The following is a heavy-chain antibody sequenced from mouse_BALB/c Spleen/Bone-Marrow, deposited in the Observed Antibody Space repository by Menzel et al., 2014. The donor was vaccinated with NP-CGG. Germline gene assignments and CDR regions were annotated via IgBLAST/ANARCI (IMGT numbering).Heavy chain of an antibody. CDR3: ARQIYFPYFDY. D-gene: IGHD2-1*01. Sequence: EVQRVESGGGLVQPGGSLKLSCAASGFTFSSYTMSWVRQTPEKRLEWVAYISNGGGSTYYPDTVKGRFTISRDNAKNTRYLQMSSLKSEDTAMYYCARQIYFPYFDYWGQGTTLTVSS. V-gene: IGHV5-12-2*01. CDR2: ISNGGGST. J-gene: IGHJ2*01. CDR1: GFTFSSYT.